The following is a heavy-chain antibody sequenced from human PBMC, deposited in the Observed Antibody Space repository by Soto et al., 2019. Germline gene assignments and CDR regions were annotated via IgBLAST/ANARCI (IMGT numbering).Heavy chain of an antibody. CDR3: GRSVVGATGEILYNAMDV. CDR2: INPASGHT. CDR1: GYTFTTYA. D-gene: IGHD1-26*01. V-gene: IGHV1-3*01. Sequence: QVQLVQSGAEVKKPGASVKVSCNASGYTFTTYALHWVRHAPGQRPEWMGWINPASGHTKYSKKFQDRGTITRDTSASTGYMELSSLRSEDTAVYYCGRSVVGATGEILYNAMDVWGQGTTVTVSS. J-gene: IGHJ6*02.